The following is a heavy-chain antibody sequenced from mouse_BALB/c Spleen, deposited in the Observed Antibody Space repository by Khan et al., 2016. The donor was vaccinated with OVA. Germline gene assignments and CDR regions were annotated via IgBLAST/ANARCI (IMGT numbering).Heavy chain of an antibody. CDR2: IRFKSDDYVT. V-gene: IGHV6-6*02. Sequence: EVTLEESGGGLVQPGGSMKLSCVASGFTFSNYWMNWVRQSPETGLEWVAEIRFKSDDYVTPYAESVKGRFTISRDDSKSSVYLQMNNLRAEDTGIYYCWILRWGQGTTLTVSS. J-gene: IGHJ2*01. CDR1: GFTFSNYW. CDR3: WILR.